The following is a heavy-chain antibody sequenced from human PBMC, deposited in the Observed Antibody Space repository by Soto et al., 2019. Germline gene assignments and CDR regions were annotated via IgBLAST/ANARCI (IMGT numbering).Heavy chain of an antibody. D-gene: IGHD6-13*01. CDR2: ISYDGSNK. CDR1: GFTFSSYG. V-gene: IGHV3-30*03. CDR3: ARGPLAAASRHGFDP. Sequence: PGVSLRLSCAASGFTFSSYGMHWVRQAPGKGLEWVAVISYDGSNKYYADSVKGRFTISRDNSKNTLYLQMNSLRAEDTAVYYCARGPLAAASRHGFDPWRQGT. J-gene: IGHJ5*02.